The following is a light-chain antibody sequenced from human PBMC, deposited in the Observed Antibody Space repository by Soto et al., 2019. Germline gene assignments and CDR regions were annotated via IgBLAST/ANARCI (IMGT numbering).Light chain of an antibody. CDR3: SSYAGSNNPNYV. CDR2: EVS. CDR1: SSDVGGYNY. Sequence: SELPQAPSGSGSPGQSVTISCTGTSSDVGGYNYVSWYQQHPGKAPKLMIYEVSKRPSGVPDRFSGSKSGNTASLTVSGLQAEDEADYYCSSYAGSNNPNYVFGTGTKVTVL. V-gene: IGLV2-8*01. J-gene: IGLJ1*01.